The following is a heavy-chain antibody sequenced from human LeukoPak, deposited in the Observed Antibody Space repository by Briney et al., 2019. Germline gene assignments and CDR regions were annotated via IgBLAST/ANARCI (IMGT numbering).Heavy chain of an antibody. CDR2: IYNSET. V-gene: IGHV4-59*08. CDR1: GGSISSYY. CDR3: AGEVPRGFRFDY. Sequence: SETLSLTCTVSGGSISSYYWSWIRQSPGKGLEWIAYIYNSETTYNPSLKSRVTISVDTSKSQFSLKLSSVTAADTAIYYCAGEVPRGFRFDYWGQGSLVTVSS. J-gene: IGHJ4*02. D-gene: IGHD5-12*01.